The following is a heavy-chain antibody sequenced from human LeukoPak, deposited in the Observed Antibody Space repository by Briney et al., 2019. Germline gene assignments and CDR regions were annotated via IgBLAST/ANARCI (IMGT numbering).Heavy chain of an antibody. CDR2: ISAGGDLT. CDR3: ATGWYDTGGMDV. CDR1: RFSFSAYP. V-gene: IGHV3-23*01. J-gene: IGHJ6*02. Sequence: GGSLRLSCAASRFSFSAYPMGWVRRAPGRGLEWVSGISAGGDLTFHADPVKGRFTISRDNSKNTLYLQMNSLRAEDTAVYYCATGWYDTGGMDVWGQGTTVTVSS. D-gene: IGHD6-19*01.